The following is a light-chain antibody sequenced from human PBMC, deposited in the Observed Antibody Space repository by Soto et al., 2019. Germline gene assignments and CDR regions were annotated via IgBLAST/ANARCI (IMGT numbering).Light chain of an antibody. V-gene: IGKV1-39*01. Sequence: DIQMTQSPSSLSAIVGDRVTITCRSSQTISSYLNWYQQKPGKAPKVLIYAASYLQTGVSSRFSGRGSGTDFTLTIDSLQPEDAATYYCQQSYIRFTFGTGTKVDIK. CDR1: QTISSY. J-gene: IGKJ3*01. CDR3: QQSYIRFT. CDR2: AAS.